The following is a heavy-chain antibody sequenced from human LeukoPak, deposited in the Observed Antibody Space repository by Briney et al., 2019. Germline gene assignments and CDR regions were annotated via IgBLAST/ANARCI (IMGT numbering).Heavy chain of an antibody. V-gene: IGHV4-4*07. CDR2: IYTSGST. CDR1: GGSISSYY. D-gene: IGHD2-2*01. Sequence: ESSETLSLTCTVSGGSISSYYWSWIRQPDGKGLEWIGRIYTSGSTNYNPSLKSRVTMSVDTSKNQFSLKLSSVTAADTAVYHCARDGIGYCSSTSCYHENTDYYYYYGMDVWGQGTTVTVSS. J-gene: IGHJ6*02. CDR3: ARDGIGYCSSTSCYHENTDYYYYYGMDV.